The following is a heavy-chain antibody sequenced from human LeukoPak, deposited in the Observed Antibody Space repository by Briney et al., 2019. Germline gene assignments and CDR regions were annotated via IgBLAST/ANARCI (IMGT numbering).Heavy chain of an antibody. D-gene: IGHD5-24*01. Sequence: GASVKVSCKASGYTFTGYYMHWVRQAPGQGLEWMGWINPNSGGTNYAQKFQGRDTMTRDTSISTAYMELSRLRSDDTAVYYCARDSEMATILFDYWGQGTLVTVSS. J-gene: IGHJ4*02. CDR1: GYTFTGYY. CDR3: ARDSEMATILFDY. V-gene: IGHV1-2*02. CDR2: INPNSGGT.